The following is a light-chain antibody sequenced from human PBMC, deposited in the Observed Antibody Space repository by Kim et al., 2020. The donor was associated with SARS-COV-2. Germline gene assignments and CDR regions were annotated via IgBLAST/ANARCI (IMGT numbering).Light chain of an antibody. CDR2: GKN. CDR1: SLRSYY. CDR3: NSRDSNANVV. Sequence: SSELTQDPAVSVALGQTVRITCQGDSLRSYYATWYQQKPGQAPRLVIYGKNNRPSGIPDRFSGSSSGNTASLTITGTQAGDEADYYCNSRDSNANVVFGG. J-gene: IGLJ2*01. V-gene: IGLV3-19*01.